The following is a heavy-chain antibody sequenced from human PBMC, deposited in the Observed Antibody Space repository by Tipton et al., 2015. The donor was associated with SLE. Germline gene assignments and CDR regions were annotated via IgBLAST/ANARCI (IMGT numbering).Heavy chain of an antibody. V-gene: IGHV4-4*07. J-gene: IGHJ6*02. CDR2: IFSSGNT. D-gene: IGHD3-10*01. CDR1: GGSIRDYY. CDR3: TRGSPGRSGRDYKDYHNGMDV. Sequence: LRLSCTVSGGSIRDYYWTWIRQPAGKGLEWIGRIFSSGNTKYNASLNSRVTISIDTSKNQFSLKLTSVTAADMAAYYCTRGSPGRSGRDYKDYHNGMDVWGQGTTVTVSS.